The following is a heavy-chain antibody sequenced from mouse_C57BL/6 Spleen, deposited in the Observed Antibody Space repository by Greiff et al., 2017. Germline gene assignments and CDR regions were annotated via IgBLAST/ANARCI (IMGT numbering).Heavy chain of an antibody. V-gene: IGHV1-64*01. CDR1: GYTFTSYW. CDR2: IHPNSGST. Sequence: QVQLQQPGAELVKPGASVKLSCKASGYTFTSYWLHWVKQRPGQGLEWIGMIHPNSGSTNYNEKFKSKATLTVDKSSSTVYMQLSSLTSEESAVYYCARSDYYGSSSPYFDDWGQGTTLTVSS. D-gene: IGHD1-1*01. CDR3: ARSDYYGSSSPYFDD. J-gene: IGHJ2*01.